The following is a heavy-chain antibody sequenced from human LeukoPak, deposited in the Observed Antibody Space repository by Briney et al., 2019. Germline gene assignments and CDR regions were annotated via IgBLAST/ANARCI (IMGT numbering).Heavy chain of an antibody. D-gene: IGHD3-16*01. V-gene: IGHV3-21*01. CDR1: GFTFSDYD. J-gene: IGHJ4*02. Sequence: GGSLRFSCSASGFTFSDYDMNWVRQAPGKGLEWVSSISGLSSYTYYGESVKGRFSISRDNAKNSLYLQMSSLGAEDTATYYCGRAFPPLRTSSAGDLWGQGILVTVSS. CDR3: GRAFPPLRTSSAGDL. CDR2: ISGLSSYT.